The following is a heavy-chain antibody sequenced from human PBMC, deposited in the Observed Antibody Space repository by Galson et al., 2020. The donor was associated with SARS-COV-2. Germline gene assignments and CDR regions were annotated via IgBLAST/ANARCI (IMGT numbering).Heavy chain of an antibody. CDR1: GFTFSSYA. Sequence: GGSLRLSCAASGFTFSSYAMHWVRQAPGKGLEWVAVISYDGSNKYYADSVKGRFTISRDNSKNTLYLQMNSLRAEDTAVYYCARDLRILYYYYGMDVWGQGTTVTVSS. CDR2: ISYDGSNK. D-gene: IGHD5-18*01. V-gene: IGHV3-30*04. J-gene: IGHJ6*02. CDR3: ARDLRILYYYYGMDV.